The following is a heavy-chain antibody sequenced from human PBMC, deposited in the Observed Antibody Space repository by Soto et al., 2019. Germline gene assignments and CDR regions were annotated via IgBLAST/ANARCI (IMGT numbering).Heavy chain of an antibody. V-gene: IGHV3-30-3*01. CDR3: ARGIGDSSGYYFY. J-gene: IGHJ4*02. CDR2: ISYDGSNK. CDR1: GFTFSSYA. Sequence: QVQLVESGGGVVQPGRSLRLSCAASGFTFSSYAMHWVRQAPGKGLEWVAVISYDGSNKYYADSVKGGFTISRDNSKNTLYLQMNSLRAEDTAVYYCARGIGDSSGYYFYWGQGTLVTVSS. D-gene: IGHD3-22*01.